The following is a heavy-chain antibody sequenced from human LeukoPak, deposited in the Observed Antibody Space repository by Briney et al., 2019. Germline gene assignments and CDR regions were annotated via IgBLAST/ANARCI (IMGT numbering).Heavy chain of an antibody. J-gene: IGHJ3*02. V-gene: IGHV3-53*01. Sequence: GGSLRLSCAASGFTLSSNYMSWVRQAPGKGLEGVSVIYSGGSTYYPDSVTGRFTISRDNSKNTLYLQMNSLRAEDTAVYYCASDSSGWYAFEISGQGTMVTVSS. D-gene: IGHD6-19*01. CDR1: GFTLSSNY. CDR2: IYSGGST. CDR3: ASDSSGWYAFEI.